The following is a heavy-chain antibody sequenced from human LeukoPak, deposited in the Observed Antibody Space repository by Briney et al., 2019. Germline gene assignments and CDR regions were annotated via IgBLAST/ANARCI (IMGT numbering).Heavy chain of an antibody. CDR1: GFTFSDYY. CDR3: ARGSHTDYYYYYYMDV. CDR2: ISSSGSTI. J-gene: IGHJ6*03. Sequence: GGSLRLSCAASGFTFSDYYMGWIRQAPGKGLEWVSYISSSGSTIYYADSVKGRFTISRDNAKNSLYLQMNSLRAEDTAVYYCARGSHTDYYYYYYMDVWGKGTTVTVSS. V-gene: IGHV3-11*01.